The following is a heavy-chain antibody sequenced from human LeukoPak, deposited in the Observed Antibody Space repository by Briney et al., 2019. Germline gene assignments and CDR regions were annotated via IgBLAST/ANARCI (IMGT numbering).Heavy chain of an antibody. CDR3: AIVVVGY. J-gene: IGHJ4*02. CDR1: GYIFTSYG. CDR2: ISTYNGDT. Sequence: ASVKVSCKASGYIFTSYGITWVRQAPGQGLEWMGWISTYNGDTNYAQNLQGRVTMTTDTSTSTAYMELSSLRSEDTAVYYCAIVVVGYWGQGTLVTVSS. V-gene: IGHV1-18*01. D-gene: IGHD1-26*01.